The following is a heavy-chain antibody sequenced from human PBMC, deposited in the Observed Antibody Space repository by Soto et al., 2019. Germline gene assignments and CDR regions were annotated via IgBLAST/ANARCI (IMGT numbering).Heavy chain of an antibody. CDR2: INPDGRST. V-gene: IGHV3-74*01. D-gene: IGHD3-10*01. CDR1: GFTFNSYW. CDR3: ARGGLQGSGNHYNDN. Sequence: EVQLVESGGGLVQPGGSLRLSCAASGFTFNSYWMHWVRQAPGKGLVWVSRINPDGRSTNYADSVKGRFTISRDNAKNTLYLQMNSLSGEDTAVYHCARGGLQGSGNHYNDNWGQGTLVTVSS. J-gene: IGHJ4*02.